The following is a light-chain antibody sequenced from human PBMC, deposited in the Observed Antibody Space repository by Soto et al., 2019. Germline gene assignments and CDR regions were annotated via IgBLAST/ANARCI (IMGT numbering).Light chain of an antibody. J-gene: IGLJ3*02. V-gene: IGLV4-69*01. CDR3: QTWGTGIWV. Sequence: QLVLTQSPSASASLGASVKLTCTLSSGHSSYAIAWHQQQPEKGPRYLMKLNSDGSHSKGDGIPDRLSGSSSGAERYLTISSLQSEDEADYYCQTWGTGIWVFGGGTKLTVL. CDR1: SGHSSYA. CDR2: LNSDGSH.